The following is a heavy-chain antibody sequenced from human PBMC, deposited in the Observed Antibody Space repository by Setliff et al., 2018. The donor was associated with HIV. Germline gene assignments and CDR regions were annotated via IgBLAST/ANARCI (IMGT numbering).Heavy chain of an antibody. CDR3: AKGQDGLRYNWFDP. CDR1: GFSFSTYA. Sequence: PGGSLRLSCAASGFSFSTYAMHWVRQAPGKGLEWVSVISYDGSSESYANSVKGRFTISRDNAKNSLFLQMNSLRAEDTAVYYCAKGQDGLRYNWFDPWGHGTLVTVSS. CDR2: ISYDGSSE. V-gene: IGHV3-30*04. J-gene: IGHJ5*02.